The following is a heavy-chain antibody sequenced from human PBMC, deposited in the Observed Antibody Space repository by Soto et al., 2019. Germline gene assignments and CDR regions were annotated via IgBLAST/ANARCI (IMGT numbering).Heavy chain of an antibody. CDR3: AHRPTVRYYYGMDV. CDR2: IYWDDDK. V-gene: IGHV2-5*02. CDR1: GFSLTTSGVG. J-gene: IGHJ6*02. D-gene: IGHD4-4*01. Sequence: QITLKESGPSLVKPTQTLTLTCTFSGFSLTTSGVGVAWIRQPPGQALEWLGLIYWDDDKRYSPSLKSRLTLTKNTSKNQVVLTMTNVDPVDTATYYCAHRPTVRYYYGMDVWGQGTTVTVSS.